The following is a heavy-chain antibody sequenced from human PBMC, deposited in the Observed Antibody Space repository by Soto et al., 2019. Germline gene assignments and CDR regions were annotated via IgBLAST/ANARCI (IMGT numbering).Heavy chain of an antibody. CDR2: IWYDGSNK. V-gene: IGHV3-33*01. CDR1: GFTFSSYG. CDR3: ARDLRSGYSPNYMDV. J-gene: IGHJ6*03. D-gene: IGHD3-3*01. Sequence: GGSLRLSCAASGFTFSSYGMHWVRQAPGKGLEWVAVIWYDGSNKYYADSVKGRFTISRDNSKNTLYLQMNSLRAEDTAVYYCARDLRSGYSPNYMDVWGKGTTVTVSS.